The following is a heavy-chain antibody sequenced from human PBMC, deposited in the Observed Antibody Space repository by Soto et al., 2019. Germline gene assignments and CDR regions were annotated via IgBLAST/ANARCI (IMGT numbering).Heavy chain of an antibody. CDR1: ESTVSRDW. CDR2: INQDGSEK. Sequence: EVHLVESGGGLVQTGGSLRLSCAIFESTVSRDWMNWVRQAPGKGLEWVAHINQDGSEKYYVDSVKGRFTISRDKVKKLMNSKMKSLMPADMAKLYWSGGVGDTFWGQGTLVTVSS. V-gene: IGHV3-7*04. D-gene: IGHD3-16*01. CDR3: SGGVGDTF. J-gene: IGHJ4*02.